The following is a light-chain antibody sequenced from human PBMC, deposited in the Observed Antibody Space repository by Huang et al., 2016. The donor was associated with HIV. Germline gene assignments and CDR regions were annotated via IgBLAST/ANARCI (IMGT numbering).Light chain of an antibody. V-gene: IGKV3-20*01. CDR3: QQYGSSST. CDR1: QSVSSNY. Sequence: EIVLMQSPGTLSLSPGERAALSCRASQSVSSNYLAWYQQKPGQAPRRLIYGASSRATGSPDRFSGNGSGTDFTLTISRLEPEDFAVYYCQQYGSSSTFGQGTRLEIK. J-gene: IGKJ5*01. CDR2: GAS.